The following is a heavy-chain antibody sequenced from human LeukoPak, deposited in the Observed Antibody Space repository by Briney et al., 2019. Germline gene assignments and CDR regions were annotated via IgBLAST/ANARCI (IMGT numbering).Heavy chain of an antibody. V-gene: IGHV3-30*04. CDR2: ISYDGSKR. Sequence: GGYLRLSCPASEFTFSSYAMHWVRQAPGKGLEWVVVISYDGSKRYYQDSVKGRFTISRDNSKNTLYLQMNSLRAEDTAVYYCARDYKPYYYGSGSYDYWGQGTLVTVSS. CDR3: ARDYKPYYYGSGSYDY. CDR1: EFTFSSYA. D-gene: IGHD3-10*01. J-gene: IGHJ4*02.